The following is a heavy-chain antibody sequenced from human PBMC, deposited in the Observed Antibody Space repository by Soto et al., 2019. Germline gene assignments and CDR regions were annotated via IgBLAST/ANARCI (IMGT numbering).Heavy chain of an antibody. D-gene: IGHD1-1*01. CDR3: ARARLVGLTTWDYFDY. V-gene: IGHV4-59*01. Sequence: QVQLQESGPGLVKPSETLSLTCNVSGGSISNYYWNWIRQPPGKRLEWIGYISDSGSTKYNPSLLSRVPNAADMPKNHVSLKVKSVAAADTAIYYCARARLVGLTTWDYFDYWGQGTPVTVSS. J-gene: IGHJ4*02. CDR2: ISDSGST. CDR1: GGSISNYY.